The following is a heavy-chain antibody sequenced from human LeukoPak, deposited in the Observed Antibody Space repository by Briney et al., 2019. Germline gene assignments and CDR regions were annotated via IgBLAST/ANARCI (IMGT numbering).Heavy chain of an antibody. J-gene: IGHJ4*02. D-gene: IGHD3-9*01. Sequence: SVEVSCKASGGTFSSYAISWVRQAPGQGLEWMGGIIPIFGTANYAQKFQGRVTMTTDRSTSTAYMELSSLRSDDTAVYYCGTDRYDILTGYYKRAYYFDYWGQGTLVTVSS. CDR1: GGTFSSYA. CDR2: IIPIFGTA. V-gene: IGHV1-69*05. CDR3: GTDRYDILTGYYKRAYYFDY.